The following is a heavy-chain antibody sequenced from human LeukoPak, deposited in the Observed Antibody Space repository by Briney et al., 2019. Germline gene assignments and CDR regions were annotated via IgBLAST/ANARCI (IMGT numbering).Heavy chain of an antibody. D-gene: IGHD3-22*01. CDR1: GGSISSYY. V-gene: IGHV4-59*01. Sequence: PSETLSLTCTVSGGSISSYYWSWIRQPPGKGLEWIGYIYYSGSTNYNPSLKSRVTISVDTSKNQFSLKLSSVTAADTAVYYCARDRNYYGPPYYYGMDVWGQGTTVTVSS. CDR3: ARDRNYYGPPYYYGMDV. CDR2: IYYSGST. J-gene: IGHJ6*02.